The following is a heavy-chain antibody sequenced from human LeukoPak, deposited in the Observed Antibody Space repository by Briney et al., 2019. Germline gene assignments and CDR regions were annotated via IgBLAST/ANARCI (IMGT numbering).Heavy chain of an antibody. D-gene: IGHD1-26*01. V-gene: IGHV3-11*06. CDR1: GFTFSDYY. Sequence: GGSLRLSCAASGFTFSDYYMSWIRQAPGKGLEWVSYISSSSSYTNYADSVKGRFTISRDNAKNSLYLQMNSLRAEDTAVYYCARGAAGLVGGTYYFDYWGQGTLVTVSS. CDR2: ISSSSSYT. CDR3: ARGAAGLVGGTYYFDY. J-gene: IGHJ4*02.